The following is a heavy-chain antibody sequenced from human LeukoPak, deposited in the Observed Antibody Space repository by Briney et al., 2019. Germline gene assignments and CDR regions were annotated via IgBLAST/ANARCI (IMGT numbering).Heavy chain of an antibody. CDR3: ARGRYDYVWGSYRNWFDP. V-gene: IGHV4-4*07. CDR1: GGSISSYY. J-gene: IGHJ5*02. D-gene: IGHD3-16*02. Sequence: PSETLSLTCTVSGGSISSYYWSWIRQPAGKGLEWIGRIYTSGSTNYNPSLKSRVTMSVDTSKNQFSLKLSSVTAADTAVYYCARGRYDYVWGSYRNWFDPWGQGTLVTVSS. CDR2: IYTSGST.